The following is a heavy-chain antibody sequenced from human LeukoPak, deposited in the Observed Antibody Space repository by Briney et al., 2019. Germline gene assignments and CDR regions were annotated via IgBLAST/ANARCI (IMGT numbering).Heavy chain of an antibody. D-gene: IGHD6-6*01. CDR1: GYTFNGYY. Sequence: ASVKVSCKSSGYTFNGYYMHWVRQAPGQGLEWMGWINPNSGGTNYAQKFQGRVTMTSDTSISTAYMELSRLRSDDTAVYYCARVGSSSSRGFDPWGQGTLVTVSS. CDR3: ARVGSSSSRGFDP. J-gene: IGHJ5*02. V-gene: IGHV1-2*02. CDR2: INPNSGGT.